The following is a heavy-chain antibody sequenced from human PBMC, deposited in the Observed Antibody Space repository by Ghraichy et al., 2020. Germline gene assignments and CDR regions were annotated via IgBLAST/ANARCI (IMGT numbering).Heavy chain of an antibody. D-gene: IGHD3-22*01. CDR1: GFTFSSYG. J-gene: IGHJ4*02. CDR3: AKGIYYYDSSGYYLFDY. CDR2: ISYDGSNK. V-gene: IGHV3-30*18. Sequence: GGSLRLSCAASGFTFSSYGMHWVRQAPGKGLEWVAVISYDGSNKYYADSVMGRFTISRDNSKNTLYLQMNSLRAEDTAVYYCAKGIYYYDSSGYYLFDYWGQGTLVTVSS.